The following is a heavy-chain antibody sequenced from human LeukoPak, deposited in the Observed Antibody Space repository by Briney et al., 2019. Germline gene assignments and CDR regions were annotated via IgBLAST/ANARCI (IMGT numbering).Heavy chain of an antibody. D-gene: IGHD5-18*01. Sequence: SETLPLTCTVSGGSLSNTDYYWGWLPQPPGKGLEWLGSIYYSGSTYYNPSVKSRVTIFLDTSKSQYSLTVSSVTAADTAVYYCARDTAMVTSVYYHGMDVWGQGTTVTVSS. CDR1: GGSLSNTDYY. V-gene: IGHV4-39*02. CDR3: ARDTAMVTSVYYHGMDV. CDR2: IYYSGST. J-gene: IGHJ6*02.